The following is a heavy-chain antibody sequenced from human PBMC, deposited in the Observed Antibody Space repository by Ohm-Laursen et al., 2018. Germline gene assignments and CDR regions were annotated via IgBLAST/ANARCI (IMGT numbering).Heavy chain of an antibody. V-gene: IGHV4-59*07. J-gene: IGHJ3*02. CDR2: IYYSGST. CDR3: ARVITMIVVVTPGDAFDI. Sequence: SDTLSLTCTVSGGSISGYFWSWIRQSPGEGLEWIGYIYYSGSTNYNPSLKSRVTISVDTSKNQFSLKLSSVTAADTAVYYCARVITMIVVVTPGDAFDIWGQGTMVTVSS. D-gene: IGHD3-22*01. CDR1: GGSISGYF.